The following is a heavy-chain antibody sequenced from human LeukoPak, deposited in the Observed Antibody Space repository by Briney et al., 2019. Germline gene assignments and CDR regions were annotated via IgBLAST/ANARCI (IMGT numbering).Heavy chain of an antibody. CDR3: AKDEPGYGGYVD. D-gene: IGHD5-12*01. CDR1: GFTFSHYG. J-gene: IGHJ4*02. CDR2: IKLDGSEK. Sequence: QAGGTLRLSCAASGFTFSHYGMTWVRQAPGKGLEWVANIKLDGSEKYYVDSVKGRFTISRDNAKNSLYLQMNSLRAEDTAMYYCAKDEPGYGGYVDWGQGTLVTVSS. V-gene: IGHV3-7*01.